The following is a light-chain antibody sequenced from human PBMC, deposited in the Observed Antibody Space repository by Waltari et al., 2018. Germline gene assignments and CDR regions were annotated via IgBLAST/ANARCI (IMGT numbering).Light chain of an antibody. J-gene: IGLJ3*02. CDR3: ATWDSSLSGV. V-gene: IGLV1-51*02. Sequence: QSVLTQPHSVSAAPGQKVTISCSGNGSNIRNNYVSWYQQLPGKATKLLSYENNNRLSPSPARCSAAKSGTSATLGTTGLPPGDDAAYYCATWDSSLSGVFVGGTKLTVL. CDR1: GSNIRNNY. CDR2: ENN.